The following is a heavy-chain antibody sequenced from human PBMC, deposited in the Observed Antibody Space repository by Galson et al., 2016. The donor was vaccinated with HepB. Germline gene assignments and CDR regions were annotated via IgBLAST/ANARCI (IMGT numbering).Heavy chain of an antibody. V-gene: IGHV3-23*01. D-gene: IGHD3-9*01. CDR2: ISGSGGST. J-gene: IGHJ4*02. CDR1: GFTFSSYA. Sequence: SLRLSCAASGFTFSSYAMSWVRQAPGKGLEWVSGISGSGGSTYYADSVKGRFTISRDNSKITLYLQMNSLRAEDTAVYYCAKVMDYDILTGYSDSVDQPLPYWGQGTLVTVSS. CDR3: AKVMDYDILTGYSDSVDQPLPY.